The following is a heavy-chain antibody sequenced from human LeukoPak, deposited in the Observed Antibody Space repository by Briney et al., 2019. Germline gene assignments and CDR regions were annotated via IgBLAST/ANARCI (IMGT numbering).Heavy chain of an antibody. Sequence: PGGSLRLSCAASGFSVSSNYMSWVRQAPGKGLEWVSVIYSGGSTYYADSVKGRFTISRDNSKNALYLQMNSLRAEDTAVYYCARVVGRYRAAFDYWGQGTLVTVSS. V-gene: IGHV3-53*01. CDR1: GFSVSSNY. CDR2: IYSGGST. J-gene: IGHJ4*02. CDR3: ARVVGRYRAAFDY. D-gene: IGHD2-15*01.